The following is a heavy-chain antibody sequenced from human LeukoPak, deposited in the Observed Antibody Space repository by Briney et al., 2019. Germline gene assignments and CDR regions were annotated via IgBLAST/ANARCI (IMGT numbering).Heavy chain of an antibody. CDR3: ARGQLPYCSGGSCYTRYYFDY. V-gene: IGHV4-59*01. CDR2: IYYSGST. D-gene: IGHD2-15*01. CDR1: GGSISSYY. Sequence: SETPSLTCTVSGGSISSYYWSWIRQPPGKGLEWIGYIYYSGSTNYNPSLKSRVTISVDTSKNQFSLKLSSVTAADTAVYYCARGQLPYCSGGSCYTRYYFDYWGQGTLVTVSS. J-gene: IGHJ4*02.